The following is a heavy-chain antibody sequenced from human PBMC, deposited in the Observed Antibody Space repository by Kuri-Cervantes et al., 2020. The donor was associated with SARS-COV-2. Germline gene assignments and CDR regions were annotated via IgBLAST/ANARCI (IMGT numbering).Heavy chain of an antibody. J-gene: IGHJ6*02. CDR2: ISSSSTI. Sequence: GGSLRLSCAASGFTFSDYYMNWVRQAPGKGLEWVSSISSSSTIYYADSVKGRFTISRDNAKNSLYLQMNSLRAEDTAVYYCARGYDFWSGYFFGMDVWGQGTRVTVSS. CDR3: ARGYDFWSGYFFGMDV. D-gene: IGHD3-3*01. V-gene: IGHV3-69-1*02. CDR1: GFTFSDYY.